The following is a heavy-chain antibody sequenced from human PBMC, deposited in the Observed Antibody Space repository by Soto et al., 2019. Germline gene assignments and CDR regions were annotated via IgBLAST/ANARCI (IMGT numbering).Heavy chain of an antibody. CDR3: ARCAVHSSGFPAY. D-gene: IGHD6-19*01. Sequence: PSETLSLSCTVSGGSISSSSYYWGWIRQPPGKGLEWIGSIYYSGSTYYNPSLKSRVTISVDTSKNQFSLKLSSVTAADTAVYYCARCAVHSSGFPAYWGQGTLVTVSS. J-gene: IGHJ4*02. V-gene: IGHV4-39*01. CDR1: GGSISSSSYY. CDR2: IYYSGST.